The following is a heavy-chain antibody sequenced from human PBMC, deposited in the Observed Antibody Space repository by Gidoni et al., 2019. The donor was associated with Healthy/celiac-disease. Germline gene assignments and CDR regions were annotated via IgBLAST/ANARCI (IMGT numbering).Heavy chain of an antibody. Sequence: EVQLLESGGGLVQPGGSLRLSCAASGCTVSSYAMSWVRQAPGKGLEWVSAISGSGGSTYYADSVKGRFTISRDNSKNTLYLQMNSLRAEDTAVYYCAKAPYSSGWYWFDPWGQGTLVTVSS. CDR2: ISGSGGST. D-gene: IGHD6-19*01. J-gene: IGHJ5*02. CDR3: AKAPYSSGWYWFDP. V-gene: IGHV3-23*01. CDR1: GCTVSSYA.